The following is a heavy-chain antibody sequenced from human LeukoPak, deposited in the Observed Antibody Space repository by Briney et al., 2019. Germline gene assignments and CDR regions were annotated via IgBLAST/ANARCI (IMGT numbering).Heavy chain of an antibody. V-gene: IGHV3-7*05. Sequence: GGSLRLSCAASGFTFSRYWMTWVRQAPGKGLEWVANIKQDGSEKYYVDSVKGRFTISRDNAKNSLYLQMNSLRAEDTAVYYCARDYPGFPDDIRQADRFGYWGQGTLVTVSS. CDR2: IKQDGSEK. CDR3: ARDYPGFPDDIRQADRFGY. J-gene: IGHJ4*02. D-gene: IGHD3-9*01. CDR1: GFTFSRYW.